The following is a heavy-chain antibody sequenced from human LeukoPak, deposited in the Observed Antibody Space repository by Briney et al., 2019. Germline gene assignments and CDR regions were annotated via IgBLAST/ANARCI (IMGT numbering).Heavy chain of an antibody. CDR3: ARDGAAAGTIYYYMDV. Sequence: ASVKVSCKASAYTFTGYYMHWVRQAPGQGLEWMGWINPNSGGTNYAQKFQGRVTMTRDTSISTAYMELSRLRSDDTAVYYCARDGAAAGTIYYYMDVWGKGTTVTVSS. D-gene: IGHD6-13*01. J-gene: IGHJ6*03. CDR1: AYTFTGYY. V-gene: IGHV1-2*02. CDR2: INPNSGGT.